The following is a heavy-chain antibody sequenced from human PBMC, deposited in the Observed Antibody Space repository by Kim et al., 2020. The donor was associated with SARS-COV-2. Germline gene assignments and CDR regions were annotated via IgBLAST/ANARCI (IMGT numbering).Heavy chain of an antibody. CDR2: VKHDENEK. CDR1: GFTFGGYW. V-gene: IGHV3-7*01. CDR3: ARHSSGGSCLDY. J-gene: IGHJ4*02. D-gene: IGHD2-15*01. Sequence: GGSLRLSCAPSGFTFGGYWMSWVRQAPGRGLEWVANVKHDENEKSYVESVRGRFIISRDNAKKSLFLQMNNLRAEDTAIYYCARHSSGGSCLDYWGQGTLVTLSS.